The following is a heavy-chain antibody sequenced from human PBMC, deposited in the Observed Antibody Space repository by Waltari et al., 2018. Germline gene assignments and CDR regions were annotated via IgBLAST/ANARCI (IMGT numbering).Heavy chain of an antibody. D-gene: IGHD1-26*01. Sequence: QVQLVEFGGGVVQPGGSVRLSCAASGFTFNTYAMHWVRQAPGKGLGWVAFMRYDEINIYYTDSLKGRFTISRDNSKNTLYLQINGLRPEDTAIYYCAKDRGWEPWDYIDYWGQGTLVSVSS. CDR1: GFTFNTYA. CDR2: MRYDEINI. J-gene: IGHJ4*02. V-gene: IGHV3-30*02. CDR3: AKDRGWEPWDYIDY.